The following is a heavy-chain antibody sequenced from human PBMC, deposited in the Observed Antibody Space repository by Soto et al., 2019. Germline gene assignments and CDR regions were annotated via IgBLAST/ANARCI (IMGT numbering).Heavy chain of an antibody. J-gene: IGHJ4*02. CDR3: AKDQMVDHIVVVPAALDY. D-gene: IGHD2-2*01. V-gene: IGHV3-23*01. Sequence: GGSLRLSCAASGFTFSSYAMSWVRQAPGKGLEWVSAISGSVGSTYYADSVKGRFTISRDNSKNTLYLQMNSLRAEDTAVYYCAKDQMVDHIVVVPAALDYWGQGTLVTVSS. CDR2: ISGSVGST. CDR1: GFTFSSYA.